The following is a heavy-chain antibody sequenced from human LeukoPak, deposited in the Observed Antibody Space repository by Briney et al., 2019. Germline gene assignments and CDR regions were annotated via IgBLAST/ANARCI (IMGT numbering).Heavy chain of an antibody. Sequence: GGSLRLSCAASGFTFSNYGMHWVRQAPDKGLEWVAVICYDGSNKYYADSVRGRFTISRDNSKNTLHLQMNSLRAEDTAVYFCARDGFPGAVTQNEGWWFFDLWGRGTLVTVSS. D-gene: IGHD4-17*01. CDR1: GFTFSNYG. CDR2: ICYDGSNK. CDR3: ARDGFPGAVTQNEGWWFFDL. V-gene: IGHV3-33*01. J-gene: IGHJ2*01.